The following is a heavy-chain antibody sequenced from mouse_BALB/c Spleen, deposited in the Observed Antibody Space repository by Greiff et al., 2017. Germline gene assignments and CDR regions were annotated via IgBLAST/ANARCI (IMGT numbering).Heavy chain of an antibody. CDR2: ILPGSGST. CDR1: GYTFSSYW. J-gene: IGHJ4*01. D-gene: IGHD2-4*01. V-gene: IGHV1-9*01. Sequence: VQLQQSGAELMKPGASVKISCKATGYTFSSYWIEWVKQRPGHGLEWIGEILPGSGSTNYNEKFKGKATFTADTSSNTAYMQLSSLTSEDSAVYYCARLGDYDVNYYAMDDWGQGTSVTVSS. CDR3: ARLGDYDVNYYAMDD.